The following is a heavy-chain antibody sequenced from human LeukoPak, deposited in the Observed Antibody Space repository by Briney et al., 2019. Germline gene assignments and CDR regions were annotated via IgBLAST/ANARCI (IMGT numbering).Heavy chain of an antibody. V-gene: IGHV3-33*01. CDR3: AREVAVYGGHYFDY. Sequence: GGSLRLSCAASGFTFSSYGMHWVRQAPGKGLEWVAVIWYDGSNKYYADSVKGRFTISRDNSKNTLYLQMNSLRAEDTAVYYCAREVAVYGGHYFDYWGQGTLVTVSS. D-gene: IGHD4-23*01. CDR2: IWYDGSNK. CDR1: GFTFSSYG. J-gene: IGHJ4*02.